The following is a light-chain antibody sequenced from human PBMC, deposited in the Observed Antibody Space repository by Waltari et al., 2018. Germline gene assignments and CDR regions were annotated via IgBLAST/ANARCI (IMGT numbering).Light chain of an antibody. J-gene: IGLJ2*01. CDR3: QAWDSSTVV. CDR1: KLGDKY. V-gene: IGLV3-1*01. CDR2: QDS. Sequence: SYELTQPPSVSVSPGQTASITCSGDKLGDKYACWYQQKPGQSPVLVIQQDSNRPSGVPERFSGSNSGNTATLTISGTQAMDEADYYCQAWDSSTVVFGGGTKLTVL.